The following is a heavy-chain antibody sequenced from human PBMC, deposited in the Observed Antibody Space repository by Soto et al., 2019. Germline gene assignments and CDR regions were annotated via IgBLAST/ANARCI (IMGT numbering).Heavy chain of an antibody. CDR1: EFTFSSYA. CDR2: VSGSGGST. J-gene: IGHJ4*02. CDR3: AKPPDYNWNDY. D-gene: IGHD1-20*01. Sequence: GGSLRLSCVASEFTFSSYAMSWVRQAPGKGLEWISAVSGSGGSTYYADSVKGRFTISRDNSKDTLYLQMNNLRAEDTAVYYCAKPPDYNWNDYWGQGTLVTVSS. V-gene: IGHV3-23*01.